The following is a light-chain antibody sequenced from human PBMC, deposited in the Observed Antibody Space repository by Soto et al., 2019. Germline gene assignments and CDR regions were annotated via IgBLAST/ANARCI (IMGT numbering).Light chain of an antibody. CDR3: SSYAGSNNVV. CDR2: EVS. J-gene: IGLJ2*01. Sequence: QSALTQPPSASGSPGHSVTITCTGTSSDGDDYNYVSWYQQHPGKAPKLMIYEVSKRPSGVPDRFSGSKSGNTASLTVSGLQAEDEPDYYCSSYAGSNNVVFGGGTKLTVL. V-gene: IGLV2-8*01. CDR1: SSDGDDYNY.